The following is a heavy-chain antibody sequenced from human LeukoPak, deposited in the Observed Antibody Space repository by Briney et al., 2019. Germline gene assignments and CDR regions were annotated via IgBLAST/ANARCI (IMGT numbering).Heavy chain of an antibody. D-gene: IGHD2-15*01. J-gene: IGHJ4*02. V-gene: IGHV3-9*01. CDR2: ISWKRGSI. CDR3: ARDRGLWSFVAIDY. CDR1: GFTFDDYP. Sequence: GGSLRLSCAASGFTFDDYPMLGARHAPGKGLEGVSDISWKRGSIGYADSVKGRFTILRDKAKNSLYLQMNSLRAEDTALYYCARDRGLWSFVAIDYWGQGTLVTVSS.